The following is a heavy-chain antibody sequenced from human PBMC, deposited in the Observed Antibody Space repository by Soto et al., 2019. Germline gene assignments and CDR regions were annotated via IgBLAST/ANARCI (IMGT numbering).Heavy chain of an antibody. D-gene: IGHD6-13*01. CDR3: ATEKQQLAYSRCQSQPTLYGMDV. V-gene: IGHV3-11*01. J-gene: IGHJ6*02. CDR1: GFSFSDCY. CDR2: ISSRGSTI. Sequence: AGSLRLSCAASGFSFSDCYLSWISRTPRRGLEWVLYISSRGSTIYYAESVKSRFTISRDNAKNSLYLQMNSLRAEDTAVYYSATEKQQLAYSRCQSQPTLYGMDVWGQGTTVTVSS.